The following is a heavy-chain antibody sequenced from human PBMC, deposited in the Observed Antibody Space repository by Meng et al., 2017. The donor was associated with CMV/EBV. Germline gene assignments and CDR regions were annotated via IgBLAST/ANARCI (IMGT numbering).Heavy chain of an antibody. CDR2: INHSGST. CDR1: GGSFSGYY. V-gene: IGHV4-34*01. J-gene: IGHJ4*02. D-gene: IGHD1-26*01. Sequence: VELQQWGAGLLKPSETLSLTCAVYGGSFSGYYWSWIRQPPGKGLEWIGEINHSGSTNYNPSLKSRVTISVDTSKNQFSLKLSSVTAADTAVYYCARGVGATGKADYWGQGTLVTVSS. CDR3: ARGVGATGKADY.